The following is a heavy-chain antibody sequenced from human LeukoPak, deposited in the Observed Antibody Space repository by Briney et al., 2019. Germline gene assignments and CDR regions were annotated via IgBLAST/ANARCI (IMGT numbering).Heavy chain of an antibody. CDR2: IRYDGSNK. J-gene: IGHJ4*02. Sequence: PGGSLRLSCAASGFTFSSYGMHWVRQAPGKGLEWVAFIRYDGSNKYYADSVKGRFTISRDNSKNTLYLQMNSLRAEDTAVYYCARDSRYFDWLFGYWGQGTLVTVSS. CDR1: GFTFSSYG. CDR3: ARDSRYFDWLFGY. D-gene: IGHD3-9*01. V-gene: IGHV3-30*02.